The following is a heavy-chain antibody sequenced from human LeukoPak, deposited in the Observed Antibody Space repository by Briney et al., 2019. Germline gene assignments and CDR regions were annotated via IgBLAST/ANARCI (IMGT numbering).Heavy chain of an antibody. D-gene: IGHD5/OR15-5a*01. V-gene: IGHV3-11*04. Sequence: GGSLRLSCAASGFNFNDYYMSWIREAPGKGLEWVSYITTGRTLSYADSVKGRFTISRDNAKNSLFLQMKSLRVEDTAVYYCARVVSSRSTVGFDPWGQGTLVTVSS. CDR2: ITTGRTL. J-gene: IGHJ5*02. CDR3: ARVVSSRSTVGFDP. CDR1: GFNFNDYY.